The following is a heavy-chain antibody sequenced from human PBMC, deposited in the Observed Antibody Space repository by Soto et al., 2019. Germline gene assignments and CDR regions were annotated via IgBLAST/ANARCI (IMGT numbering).Heavy chain of an antibody. CDR3: AADATAWQQMVPSDY. CDR1: GFTFTSSA. D-gene: IGHD2-8*01. V-gene: IGHV1-58*01. J-gene: IGHJ4*02. Sequence: SVKVSCKASGFTFTSSAFQWVRQARGQRLEWIGWIAVGSGYTNYAQRFQDRVTLTRGMSTATTYMELSRLTSEDTATYYCAADATAWQQMVPSDYWGQGTLVTVSS. CDR2: IAVGSGYT.